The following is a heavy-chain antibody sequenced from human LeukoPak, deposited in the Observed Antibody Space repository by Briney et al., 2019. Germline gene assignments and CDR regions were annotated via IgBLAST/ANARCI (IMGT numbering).Heavy chain of an antibody. CDR2: ISSSSSYI. J-gene: IGHJ4*02. D-gene: IGHD3-3*01. CDR1: GFTFSSYS. Sequence: GGSLRLSCAASGFTFSSYSMNWVRQAPGKGLEWVSSISSSSSYIYYADSVKGRFTISRDNAKNSLYLQMNSLRAEDTAVYYCARGEITIFGVVITVFDCWGRGTLVTVSS. V-gene: IGHV3-21*01. CDR3: ARGEITIFGVVITVFDC.